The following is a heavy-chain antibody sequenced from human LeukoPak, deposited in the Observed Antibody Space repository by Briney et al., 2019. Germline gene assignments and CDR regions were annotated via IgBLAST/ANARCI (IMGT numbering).Heavy chain of an antibody. CDR2: ITASSSTI. CDR3: AREIRGDFDY. CDR1: GFTFSSYG. D-gene: IGHD4-17*01. Sequence: PGGSLRLSCAASGFTFSSYGMNWVRQAPGKGLEWVSYITASSSTIYYADSVKGRFTISRDNAKNSLYLQMNSLRAEDTAVYYCAREIRGDFDYWGQGTLVTVSS. V-gene: IGHV3-48*01. J-gene: IGHJ4*02.